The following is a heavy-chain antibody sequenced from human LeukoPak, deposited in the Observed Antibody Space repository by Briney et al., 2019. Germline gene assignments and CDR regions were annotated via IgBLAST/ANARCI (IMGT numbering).Heavy chain of an antibody. D-gene: IGHD6-19*01. CDR3: ARIDRAVAGTIDY. CDR2: IYYSGST. J-gene: IGHJ4*02. V-gene: IGHV4-59*08. Sequence: PSETLSLTCTVSGGSISSYFWSWIRQPPGKGPEWIGYIYYSGSTNYNPSLKSRVTMSVDTSKNQFSLKLSSVTAADTAVYYCARIDRAVAGTIDYWGQGNLVTVSS. CDR1: GGSISSYF.